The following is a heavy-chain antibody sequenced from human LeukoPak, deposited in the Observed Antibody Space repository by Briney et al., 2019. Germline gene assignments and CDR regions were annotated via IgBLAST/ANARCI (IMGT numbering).Heavy chain of an antibody. D-gene: IGHD3-22*01. V-gene: IGHV3-23*01. J-gene: IGHJ4*02. CDR1: GFAFSSQA. Sequence: GGSLRLSCAASGFAFSSQAMSWVPQAPGKGLEWVSGIGVGGGDTYYADSVKGRFTISRDNSKNTLYLQMNSLRAEDTAVYYCAKELYYYDSSGSFDYWGQGTLVAVSS. CDR2: IGVGGGDT. CDR3: AKELYYYDSSGSFDY.